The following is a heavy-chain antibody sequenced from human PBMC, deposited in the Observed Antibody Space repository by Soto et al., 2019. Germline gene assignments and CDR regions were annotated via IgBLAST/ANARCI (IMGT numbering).Heavy chain of an antibody. CDR3: ARGSGSKRITIFYGMDV. D-gene: IGHD3-3*01. CDR1: WYTFSGDY. V-gene: IGHV1-2*04. CDR2: INPNSGGT. J-gene: IGHJ6*02. Sequence: GPSVKVLCQASWYTFSGDYMDWVRPAPWQRPEWMGWINPNSGGTNYAQKFQGWVTMTRDTSISTAYMELSRLRSDDTAVYYCARGSGSKRITIFYGMDVWGQGTTVTVSS.